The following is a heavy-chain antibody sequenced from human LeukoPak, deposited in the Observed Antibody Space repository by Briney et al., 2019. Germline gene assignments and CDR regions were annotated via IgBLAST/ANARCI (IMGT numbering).Heavy chain of an antibody. V-gene: IGHV1-69*13. D-gene: IGHD3-16*01. J-gene: IGHJ4*02. CDR2: IIPIFGTA. CDR3: ATSPGGRWLILPTDFDY. Sequence: SVKVSCKASGGTFSRYAISWVRQAPGQGLEWMRGIIPIFGTANYAQKFQGRVTITADESTSTAYMELSSLRSEDTGVYYCATSPGGRWLILPTDFDYWGPGTLVTVSS. CDR1: GGTFSRYA.